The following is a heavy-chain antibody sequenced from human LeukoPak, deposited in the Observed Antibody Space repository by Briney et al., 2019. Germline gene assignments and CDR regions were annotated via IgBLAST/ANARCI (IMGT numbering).Heavy chain of an antibody. Sequence: GGSLRLSCAASGFSFSVYWMHWVRQAPGKGPVWVSRIKTDGSITDYADFVKGRLTISRDNAKNTLYLQMNSLRAEDTAVYHCARGYSNYGYTFDMWGQGTMVTVSS. CDR3: ARGYSNYGYTFDM. CDR1: GFSFSVYW. D-gene: IGHD4-11*01. CDR2: IKTDGSIT. J-gene: IGHJ3*02. V-gene: IGHV3-74*01.